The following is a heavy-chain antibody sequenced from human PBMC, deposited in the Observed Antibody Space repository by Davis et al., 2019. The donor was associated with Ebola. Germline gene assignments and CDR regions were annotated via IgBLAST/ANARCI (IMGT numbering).Heavy chain of an antibody. CDR1: GYSFSNFW. D-gene: IGHD4-23*01. V-gene: IGHV5-51*01. CDR2: IYPGDSDT. J-gene: IGHJ6*04. CDR3: ARGNYGGNSYYYYGMDV. Sequence: GESLKISCKGSGYSFSNFWIGWVRQMPGKGLEWMGIIYPGDSDTRYSPSFQGQVTISADKSISTAYLQWSSLKASDTAMYYCARGNYGGNSYYYYGMDVWGKGTTVTVSS.